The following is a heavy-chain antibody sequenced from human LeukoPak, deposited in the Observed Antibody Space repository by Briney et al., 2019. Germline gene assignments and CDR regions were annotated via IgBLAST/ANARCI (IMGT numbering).Heavy chain of an antibody. D-gene: IGHD3-10*01. Sequence: GGSLRLSCAASGFTFDDYGMSWVRRAPGKGLEWVSGINWNGGSTGYADSVKGRFTISRDNAKNSLYLQMNSLRAEDTALYYCARMIGDYGSGSRVAFDIWGQGTMVIVSS. CDR3: ARMIGDYGSGSRVAFDI. CDR2: INWNGGST. J-gene: IGHJ3*02. V-gene: IGHV3-20*04. CDR1: GFTFDDYG.